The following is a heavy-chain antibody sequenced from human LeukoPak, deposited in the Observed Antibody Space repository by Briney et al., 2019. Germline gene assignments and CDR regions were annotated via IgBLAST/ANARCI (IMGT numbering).Heavy chain of an antibody. D-gene: IGHD4-11*01. CDR3: ARGGRGNYVFDY. CDR1: GFPFSSYS. V-gene: IGHV3-48*01. Sequence: GGSLRLSCAGSGFPFSSYSMNWVRQAPGKGLEWVSYISSSSTTIYYADSVKGRFTISSDNAKNSLYLQMNSLRAEDTAVYYCARGGRGNYVFDYWGQGTLVTVSS. J-gene: IGHJ4*02. CDR2: ISSSSTTI.